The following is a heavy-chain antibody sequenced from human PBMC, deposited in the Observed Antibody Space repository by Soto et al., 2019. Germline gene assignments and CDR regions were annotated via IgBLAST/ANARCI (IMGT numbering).Heavy chain of an antibody. CDR1: GFTVSSNY. D-gene: IGHD3-9*01. CDR3: ASRRTTGYWNAFDM. Sequence: GSLRLSCTASGFTVSSNYMNWVRQAPGKGLQWVSVIYSGGSTYYADSVKGRFIISRDNSKNTLYLQMNSLRAEDTAVYYCASRRTTGYWNAFDMWGQGTRVTV. V-gene: IGHV3-53*01. CDR2: IYSGGST. J-gene: IGHJ3*02.